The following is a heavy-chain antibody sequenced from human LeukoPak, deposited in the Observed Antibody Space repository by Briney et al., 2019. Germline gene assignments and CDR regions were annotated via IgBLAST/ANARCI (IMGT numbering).Heavy chain of an antibody. D-gene: IGHD2-2*01. CDR2: ISSSGSTI. CDR1: GFTFSSYE. CDR3: ARSPTSWYFDY. Sequence: GGSLRLSCAASGFTFSSYEMNWVRQAPGKGLEWVSYISSSGSTIYYADSVKGRFTISRDNSKNTLYLQMNSLRPEDTSVYYCARSPTSWYFDYWGQGTLVTVSS. J-gene: IGHJ4*02. V-gene: IGHV3-48*03.